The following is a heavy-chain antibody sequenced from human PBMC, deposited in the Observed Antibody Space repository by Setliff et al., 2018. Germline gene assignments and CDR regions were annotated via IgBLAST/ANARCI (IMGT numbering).Heavy chain of an antibody. V-gene: IGHV1-46*01. J-gene: IGHJ4*02. CDR2: INPSGGST. D-gene: IGHD6-6*01. CDR1: GYTFTSYY. CDR3: ARDGTSLPSIAAHADY. Sequence: ASVKVSCKASGYTFTSYYMHWVRQAPGQGLEWMGIINPSGGSTSYAQKFQGRVTMTRDTSISTAYMELSRLRSDDTAVYYCARDGTSLPSIAAHADYWGQGTLVTVSS.